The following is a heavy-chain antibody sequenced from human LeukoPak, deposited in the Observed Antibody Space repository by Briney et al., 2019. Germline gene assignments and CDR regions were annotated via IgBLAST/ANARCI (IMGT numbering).Heavy chain of an antibody. V-gene: IGHV4-34*01. CDR2: INHSGST. D-gene: IGHD6-13*01. CDR3: ARVWAYSSSWSPYFQH. J-gene: IGHJ1*01. CDR1: GGSFSGYY. Sequence: SETLSLTCAVYGGSFSGYYWSWIRQPPGKGLEWIGEINHSGSTNYNPSLKSRVTISVDTSKNQFSLKLSSVTAADTAVYYCARVWAYSSSWSPYFQHWGQGTLVTVSS.